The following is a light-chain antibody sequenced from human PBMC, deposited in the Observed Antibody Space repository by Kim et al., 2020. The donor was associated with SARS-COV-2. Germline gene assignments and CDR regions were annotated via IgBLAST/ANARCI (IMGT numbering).Light chain of an antibody. J-gene: IGLJ2*01. V-gene: IGLV3-19*01. CDR1: SLRSYY. Sequence: VALGQTVRITCQGDSLRSYYASWYQRKPRQAPLLVIYGQDNRPSGIPDRFSGSTSGNTASLTSTGAQAEDEADYYCNSRDSSGNHPFGGGTQLTVL. CDR3: NSRDSSGNHP. CDR2: GQD.